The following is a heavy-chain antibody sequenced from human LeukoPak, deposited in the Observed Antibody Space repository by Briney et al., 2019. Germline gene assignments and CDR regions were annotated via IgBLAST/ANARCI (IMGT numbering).Heavy chain of an antibody. V-gene: IGHV3-30-3*01. D-gene: IGHD1-26*01. CDR1: GFTFSSYA. Sequence: GGSLRLSCAASGFTFSSYAMHWVRQAPGKGLEWVAVISYDGSNKYYADSVKGRFTISRDNSKNTLYLQMNSLRAEDTAVYYCARAGYSGSYSYYYMDVWGKGTTVTVSS. CDR2: ISYDGSNK. J-gene: IGHJ6*03. CDR3: ARAGYSGSYSYYYMDV.